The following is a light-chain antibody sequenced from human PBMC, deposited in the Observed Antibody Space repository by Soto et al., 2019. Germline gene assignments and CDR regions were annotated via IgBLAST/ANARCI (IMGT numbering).Light chain of an antibody. CDR2: DTS. J-gene: IGKJ4*01. CDR1: QGIGST. CDR3: QRYNHSPLT. V-gene: IGKV3-15*01. Sequence: VLTPPLDTQYLSPGEEATLSCGSSQGIGSTLAWYQHKPGQTPRLLIYDTSTRANGVPARFSGSRSGTEFTLIINSLQTEDFAVYFGQRYNHSPLTSCGGTRV.